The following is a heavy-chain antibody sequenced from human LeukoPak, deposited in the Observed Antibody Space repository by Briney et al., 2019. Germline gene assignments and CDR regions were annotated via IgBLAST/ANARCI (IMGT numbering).Heavy chain of an antibody. V-gene: IGHV4-59*01. CDR1: GGSISSYY. D-gene: IGHD2-15*01. Sequence: SETLSLTCTVSGGSISSYYWSWIRQPPGKGLEWIGYIYYSGSTNYNPSLKSRVTISVDTSKNQLSLKLSSVTAADTAVYYCASSCSGGSCYYYYGMDVWGQGTMVTVSS. CDR3: ASSCSGGSCYYYYGMDV. J-gene: IGHJ6*02. CDR2: IYYSGST.